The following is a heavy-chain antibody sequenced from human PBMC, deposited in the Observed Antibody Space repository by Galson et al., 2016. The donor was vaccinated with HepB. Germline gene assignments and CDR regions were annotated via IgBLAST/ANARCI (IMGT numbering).Heavy chain of an antibody. D-gene: IGHD2-2*02. CDR3: ATSPPMSGLPLLYFDN. V-gene: IGHV1-69*13. J-gene: IGHJ4*02. Sequence: SVKVSCKASGGPFSSNVISWVRQAPGQGLEWMGGIITMSDTANYAQKLQGRLTIAADQAARTAYMELRSLTSDDTAVCYCATSPPMSGLPLLYFDNWGQGTLVTVSS. CDR1: GGPFSSNV. CDR2: IITMSDTA.